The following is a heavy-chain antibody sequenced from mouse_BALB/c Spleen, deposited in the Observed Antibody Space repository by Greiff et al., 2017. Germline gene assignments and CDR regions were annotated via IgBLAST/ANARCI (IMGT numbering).Heavy chain of an antibody. V-gene: IGHV5-4*02. D-gene: IGHD2-4*01. CDR3: ARHRDDYDDYAMDY. CDR2: ISDGGSYT. Sequence: EVKLMESGGGLVKPGGSLKLSCAASGFTFSDYYMYWVRQTPEKRLEWVATISDGGSYTYYPDSVKGRFTISRDNAKNNLYLQMSSLKSEDTAMYYCARHRDDYDDYAMDYWGQGTSVTVSS. J-gene: IGHJ4*01. CDR1: GFTFSDYY.